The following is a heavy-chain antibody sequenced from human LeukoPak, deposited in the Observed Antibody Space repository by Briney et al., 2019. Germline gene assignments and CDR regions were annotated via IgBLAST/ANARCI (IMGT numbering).Heavy chain of an antibody. CDR2: IHSNEVGK. J-gene: IGHJ4*02. D-gene: IGHD3-3*01. Sequence: GGSLRLSCAASGFTFSRYGIHWVRQAPGKGLEWVAFIHSNEVGKYYAESVKGRFTLSRDNAKNSLCLQMNSLRAEDTAVYFCARGPSSTYYDFWSGYGEKYYFDYWGQGTLVSVSS. CDR1: GFTFSRYG. CDR3: ARGPSSTYYDFWSGYGEKYYFDY. V-gene: IGHV3-30*02.